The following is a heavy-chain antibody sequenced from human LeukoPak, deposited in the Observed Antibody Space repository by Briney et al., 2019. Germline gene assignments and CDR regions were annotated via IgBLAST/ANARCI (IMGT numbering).Heavy chain of an antibody. D-gene: IGHD5-18*01. Sequence: SETLSLTCTVTGDSISSYYWSWIRQPPGKGLEWIGYIYYSGSTNYNPSLKSRVTISVDTSKNQFSLKLRSVTAADTAVYYCARGTWIQLWDVWGKGTTVTISS. J-gene: IGHJ6*04. V-gene: IGHV4-59*01. CDR1: GDSISSYY. CDR3: ARGTWIQLWDV. CDR2: IYYSGST.